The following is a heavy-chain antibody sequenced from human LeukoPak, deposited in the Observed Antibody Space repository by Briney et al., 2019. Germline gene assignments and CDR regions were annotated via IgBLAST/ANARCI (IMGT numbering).Heavy chain of an antibody. J-gene: IGHJ4*02. CDR1: GFTFSSYW. D-gene: IGHD3-3*01. Sequence: EGSLRPSCAASGFTFSSYWMSWVRQAPGKRLEWVANIKQDGSEKYYVDSVKGRFTISRDNAKNSLYLQMNSLRAEDTAVYYCASRRFLEWLFDYWGQGTLVTVSS. CDR3: ASRRFLEWLFDY. V-gene: IGHV3-7*01. CDR2: IKQDGSEK.